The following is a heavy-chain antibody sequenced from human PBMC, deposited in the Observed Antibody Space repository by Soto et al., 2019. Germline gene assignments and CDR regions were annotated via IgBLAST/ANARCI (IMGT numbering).Heavy chain of an antibody. Sequence: GSLRLSCAASGFTFSIYAMSWVRQAPGKGLEWVGSIYYLGNTYYNPSLGSRVTISVDTSKNQFSLKLRSVTAADTAVFYCAGLYPDESSGYHLNYWGQGALVTVSS. CDR1: GFTFSIYA. CDR3: AGLYPDESSGYHLNY. CDR2: IYYLGNT. V-gene: IGHV4-39*01. J-gene: IGHJ4*02. D-gene: IGHD3-22*01.